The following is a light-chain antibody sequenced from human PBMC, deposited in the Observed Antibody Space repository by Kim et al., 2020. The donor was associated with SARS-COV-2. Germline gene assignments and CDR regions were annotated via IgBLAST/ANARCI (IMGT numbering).Light chain of an antibody. Sequence: DIQMTQSPSSLSASVGDRVTISCQATQDISSNLNWYQQKPGKAPKLLISDASNLEAGVSSRFGGSGSGTDFAFTINSLQPEDFATYYCQQYDDFPITFGQGTRLE. J-gene: IGKJ5*01. CDR1: QDISSN. CDR2: DAS. CDR3: QQYDDFPIT. V-gene: IGKV1-33*01.